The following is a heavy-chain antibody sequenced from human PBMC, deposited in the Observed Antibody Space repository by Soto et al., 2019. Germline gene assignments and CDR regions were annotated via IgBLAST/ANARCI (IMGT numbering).Heavy chain of an antibody. CDR1: GFTFSGYA. J-gene: IGHJ4*02. CDR3: AKGRTYRFDS. D-gene: IGHD3-16*01. CDR2: INDSGGIT. V-gene: IGHV3-23*01. Sequence: PGGSLRLSCAASGFTFSGYAMSWVRQAPGKGLEWVSGINDSGGITGYADSVKGRFTISRDNSKNTLFLQMNSLRAEDTAIYYCAKGRTYRFDSWGQGTLVTVSS.